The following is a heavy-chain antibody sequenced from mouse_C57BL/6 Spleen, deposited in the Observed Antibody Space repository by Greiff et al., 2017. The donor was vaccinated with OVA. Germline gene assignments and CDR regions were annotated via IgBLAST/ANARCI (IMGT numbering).Heavy chain of an antibody. Sequence: EVKLEESEGGLVQPGSSMKLSCTASGFTFSDYYMAWVRQVPEKGLEWVANINYDGSSTYYLDSLKSRFIISRDNAKNILYLQMSSLKSEDTATYYCARDKAGTGYFDVWGTGTTVTVSS. V-gene: IGHV5-16*01. J-gene: IGHJ1*03. CDR3: ARDKAGTGYFDV. CDR1: GFTFSDYY. D-gene: IGHD3-3*01. CDR2: INYDGSST.